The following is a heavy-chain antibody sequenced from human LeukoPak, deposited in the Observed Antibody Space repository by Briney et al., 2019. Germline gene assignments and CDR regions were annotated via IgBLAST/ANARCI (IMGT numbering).Heavy chain of an antibody. V-gene: IGHV4-61*02. D-gene: IGHD3-3*01. Sequence: SETLSLTCLLSGGSISSGSYYWSWIRHPAGKGLEWIGRIYTSGSINYNPSLKSRVTISVDTSKNQFSLKRGSVTAADTAVYYCASESITIFGVVNAQYYYYYYMDVWGKGTTVTVSS. CDR2: IYTSGSI. CDR3: ASESITIFGVVNAQYYYYYYMDV. J-gene: IGHJ6*03. CDR1: GGSISSGSYY.